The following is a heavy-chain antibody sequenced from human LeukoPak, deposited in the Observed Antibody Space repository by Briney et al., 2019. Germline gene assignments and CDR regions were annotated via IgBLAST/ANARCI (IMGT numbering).Heavy chain of an antibody. D-gene: IGHD3-10*01. CDR1: GFTFSSQA. Sequence: AGGSLRLSCAASGFTFSSQAMSWVRQAPGKGLEWVSAMSVIGVSTYYADSVKGRFTISRDNSINTLYLQMNSLRAEDTAVYYCAKLIAVGDYDYWGQGTLVTVSS. V-gene: IGHV3-23*01. J-gene: IGHJ4*02. CDR3: AKLIAVGDYDY. CDR2: MSVIGVST.